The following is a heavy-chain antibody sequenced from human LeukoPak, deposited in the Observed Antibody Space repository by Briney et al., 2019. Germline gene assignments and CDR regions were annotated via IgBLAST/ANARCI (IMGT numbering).Heavy chain of an antibody. D-gene: IGHD6-19*01. CDR3: ARVSVAGLFVDY. CDR2: IYYSGST. V-gene: IGHV4-61*08. CDR1: GGSISSGGYY. Sequence: SETLSLTCTVSGGSISSGGYYWSWIRQHPGKGLEWIGYIYYSGSTYYNPSLKSRVTISVDMSKNQFSLKLRSVTAADTAVYYCARVSVAGLFVDYWGQGTLVTVSS. J-gene: IGHJ4*02.